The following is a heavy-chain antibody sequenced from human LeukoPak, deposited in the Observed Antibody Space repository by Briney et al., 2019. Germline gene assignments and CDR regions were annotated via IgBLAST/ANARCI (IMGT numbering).Heavy chain of an antibody. Sequence: ASVKVSCKASGYTFTSYFIHWVRQAPGQGLEWMGIINPGGDTTTYAQKFQDRVTMTRDTSTSTVYMELSSLRFEDTAVYYYAREVGSTDYWGQGTLVTVSS. CDR2: INPGGDTT. V-gene: IGHV1-46*01. J-gene: IGHJ4*02. CDR1: GYTFTSYF. CDR3: AREVGSTDY. D-gene: IGHD1-26*01.